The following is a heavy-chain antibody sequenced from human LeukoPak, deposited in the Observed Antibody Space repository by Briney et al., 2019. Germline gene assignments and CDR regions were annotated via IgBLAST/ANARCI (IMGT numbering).Heavy chain of an antibody. CDR1: GYTFTNYG. CDR3: ARDGYSSGWYFDY. Sequence: GASVTVSCKASGYTFTNYGISWVRPAPGQGLEWMGWISAYNGNTNYAEKLQGRVTMTTDTSTSTAYMELRSLRSDDAAVYYCARDGYSSGWYFDYWGQGTLVTVSS. J-gene: IGHJ4*02. D-gene: IGHD6-19*01. CDR2: ISAYNGNT. V-gene: IGHV1-18*01.